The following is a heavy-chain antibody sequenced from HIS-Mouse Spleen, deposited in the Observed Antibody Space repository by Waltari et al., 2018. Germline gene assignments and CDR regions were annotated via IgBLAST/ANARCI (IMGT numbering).Heavy chain of an antibody. CDR2: IYYSGST. Sequence: QLQLQESGPGLVKPSETLSLTCPVSGGSISRSSYYWGWIRQPPGKGLEWIGSIYYSGSTYYHPALKSRVTIAVDPSKNQFSRKLSSVTAADTAVYYCAREIPYSSSWYDWYFDLWGRGTLVTVSS. CDR3: AREIPYSSSWYDWYFDL. J-gene: IGHJ2*01. CDR1: GGSISRSSYY. D-gene: IGHD6-13*01. V-gene: IGHV4-39*07.